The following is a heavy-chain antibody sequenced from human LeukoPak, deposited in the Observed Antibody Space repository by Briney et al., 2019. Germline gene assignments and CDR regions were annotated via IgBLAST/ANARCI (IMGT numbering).Heavy chain of an antibody. CDR2: ISAYNGNT. V-gene: IGHV1-18*01. Sequence: ASVKVSCKASGYTFTSYGISWVRQAPGQGLEGMGWISAYNGNTNYAQKLQGRVTMTTDTSTSTAYMELRSLRSDDTAVYYCARDLGYCSSTSCYVVLPMDVWGQGTTVTVSS. CDR3: ARDLGYCSSTSCYVVLPMDV. CDR1: GYTFTSYG. D-gene: IGHD2-2*01. J-gene: IGHJ6*02.